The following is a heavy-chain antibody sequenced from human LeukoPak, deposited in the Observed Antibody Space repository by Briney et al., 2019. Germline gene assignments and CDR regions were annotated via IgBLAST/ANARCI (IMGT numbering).Heavy chain of an antibody. J-gene: IGHJ4*02. CDR3: ARGRIGYDSSGYSFDY. Sequence: GGSLRLSCAASGFTFSSYWMHWVRQAPGKGLVWVSRINSDGSSTSNVDSVKGRFTISRDNAKNSLYLQMNSLRAEDTALYYCARGRIGYDSSGYSFDYWGQGTLVTVSS. D-gene: IGHD3-22*01. CDR2: INSDGSST. CDR1: GFTFSSYW. V-gene: IGHV3-74*01.